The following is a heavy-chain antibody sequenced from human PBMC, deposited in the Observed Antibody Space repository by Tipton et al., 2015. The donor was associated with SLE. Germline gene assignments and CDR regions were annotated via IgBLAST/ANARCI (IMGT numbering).Heavy chain of an antibody. V-gene: IGHV3-7*01. CDR1: GFTFSSYW. Sequence: SLRLSCAASGFTFSSYWMSWVRQAPGKGLEWVANIKQDGSEKYYVDSVKGRFTISRDNAKNSLYLQMNSLRAGDTAVYYCARGGGYGSGSYYYYYYGMDVWGQGTTVTVSS. CDR3: ARGGGYGSGSYYYYYYGMDV. D-gene: IGHD3-10*01. CDR2: IKQDGSEK. J-gene: IGHJ6*02.